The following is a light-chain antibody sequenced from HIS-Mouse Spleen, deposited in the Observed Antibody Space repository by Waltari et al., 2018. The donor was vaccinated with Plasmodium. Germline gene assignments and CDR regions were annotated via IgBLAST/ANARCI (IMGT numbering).Light chain of an antibody. Sequence: EIVLTQSPATLSLSPGERATLSCRASQSVSSYLAWYQQKPGQAPKLLIDDASNRSTGIPARCSGSGSGTAFTLTISSREPEDFAVYYCQQRSNWPRVLTFGGGTKVEIK. CDR1: QSVSSY. V-gene: IGKV3-11*01. CDR2: DAS. CDR3: QQRSNWPRVLT. J-gene: IGKJ4*01.